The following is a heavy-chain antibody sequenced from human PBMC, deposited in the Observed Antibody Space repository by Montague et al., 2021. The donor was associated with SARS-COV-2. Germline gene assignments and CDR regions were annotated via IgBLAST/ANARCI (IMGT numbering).Heavy chain of an antibody. V-gene: IGHV4-34*01. CDR3: ARGQQGVNMVVVVIGFYYYMNI. D-gene: IGHD3-22*01. CDR1: GGSFSGFY. Sequence: SETPSLTCAVSGGSFSGFYWSWVRQPPGEGLEWIWEINQSGSINYNPSLKSRVTILVDSSKNQFYLKLTSVTAADTAVYYCARGQQGVNMVVVVIGFYYYMNIWGKGTTGTVSS. CDR2: INQSGSI. J-gene: IGHJ6*03.